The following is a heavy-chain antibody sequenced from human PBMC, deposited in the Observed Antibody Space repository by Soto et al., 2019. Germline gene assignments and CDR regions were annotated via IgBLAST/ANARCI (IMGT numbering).Heavy chain of an antibody. Sequence: ASVKVSCKASGYTFTGYYMHWVRQAPGQGLEWMGWINPNSGGTNYAQKFQGWVTMTRDTSISTAYMELSRLRSDDTAVYYCARARLEYSSSGSLTNWFDPWGQGTLVTVSS. D-gene: IGHD6-6*01. V-gene: IGHV1-2*04. CDR3: ARARLEYSSSGSLTNWFDP. CDR2: INPNSGGT. CDR1: GYTFTGYY. J-gene: IGHJ5*02.